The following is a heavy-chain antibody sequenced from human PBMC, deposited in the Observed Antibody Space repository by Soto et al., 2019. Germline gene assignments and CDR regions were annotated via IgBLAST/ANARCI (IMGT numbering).Heavy chain of an antibody. V-gene: IGHV1-69*13. J-gene: IGHJ6*02. D-gene: IGHD1-20*01. Sequence: SVKVSCKASGGTFSSYAISWVRQAPGQGLEWMGGIIPIFGTANYAQKFQGRVTITADESTSTAYMELSSLRSEDTAVYYCARGITGTTYFGLSPPLGYYYSYGMDVWGQGTTVTVSS. CDR3: ARGITGTTYFGLSPPLGYYYSYGMDV. CDR2: IIPIFGTA. CDR1: GGTFSSYA.